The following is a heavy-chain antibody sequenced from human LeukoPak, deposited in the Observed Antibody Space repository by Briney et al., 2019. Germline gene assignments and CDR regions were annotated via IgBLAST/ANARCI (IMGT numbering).Heavy chain of an antibody. CDR3: AVPEGGYGKDPYWYFDL. CDR1: GYTFTGYY. CDR2: INPNSGGT. J-gene: IGHJ2*01. V-gene: IGHV1-2*02. Sequence: ASVKVSCKASGYTFTGYYMHWVRQAPGQGLEWMGWINPNSGGTNYAQKFQGRVTMTRDTSISTAYMELSRLRSDDTAVYYCAVPEGGYGKDPYWYFDLWGRGTLVTVSS. D-gene: IGHD5-12*01.